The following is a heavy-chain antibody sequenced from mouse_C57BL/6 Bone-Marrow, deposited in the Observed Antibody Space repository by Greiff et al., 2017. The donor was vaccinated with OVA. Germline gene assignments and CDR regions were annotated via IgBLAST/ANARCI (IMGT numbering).Heavy chain of an antibody. CDR2: IDPSDRYT. Sequence: VQLQQPGAELVKPGASVKLSCKASGYTFTSYWMQWVKQRPGQGLEWIGVIDPSDRYTNYNQKFKGKATLTVHTSSSTAYMQLNSLTSEGSAVYYCASAVFAYWGQGTLVTVSA. CDR1: GYTFTSYW. J-gene: IGHJ3*01. CDR3: ASAVFAY. V-gene: IGHV1-50*01.